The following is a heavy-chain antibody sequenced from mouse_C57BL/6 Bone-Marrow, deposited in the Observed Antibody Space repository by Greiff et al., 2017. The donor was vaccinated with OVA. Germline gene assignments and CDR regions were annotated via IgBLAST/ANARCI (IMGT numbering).Heavy chain of an antibody. CDR1: GYTFTSYW. CDR2: IDPSDSYT. CDR3: ARVGY. V-gene: IGHV1-69*01. Sequence: QVQLQQPGAELVMPGASVKLSCKASGYTFTSYWMHWVKQRPGQGLEWIGEIDPSDSYTNYNQKVKGKSTLTVDKSSSTAYMQLSSLTSEDSAVYYCARVGYWGQGTTLTVSS. J-gene: IGHJ2*01.